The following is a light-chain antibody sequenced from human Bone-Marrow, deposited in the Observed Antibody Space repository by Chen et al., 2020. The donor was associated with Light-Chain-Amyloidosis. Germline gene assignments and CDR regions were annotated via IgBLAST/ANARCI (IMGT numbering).Light chain of an antibody. V-gene: IGLV2-14*03. J-gene: IGLJ3*02. CDR2: DVT. CDR3: SSYTVSSTWV. CDR1: RSDVGGYNF. Sequence: HSALTHPASVSGSPGQSITISCTGSRSDVGGYNFVSWHQQLPGKAPKLLIYDVTIRPSGVSNRFSGTKSGNTASQTVSVLQAEDEDDYYCSSYTVSSTWVFGGGTKLTVL.